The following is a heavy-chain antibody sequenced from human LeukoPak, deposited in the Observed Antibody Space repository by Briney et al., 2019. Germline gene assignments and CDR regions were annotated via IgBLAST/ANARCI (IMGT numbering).Heavy chain of an antibody. D-gene: IGHD6-19*01. Sequence: PGGSLLLSCGASGFTGSSDYMSWVRQAPGKGLEWFSVIYSGGSTYYADSVKGRFTISRDNSKNTLYLQMNSLRAEDTAVYYCAKDPLAVAGTSRYYYYYYMDVWGKGTTVTISS. V-gene: IGHV3-66*01. CDR3: AKDPLAVAGTSRYYYYYYMDV. CDR1: GFTGSSDY. CDR2: IYSGGST. J-gene: IGHJ6*03.